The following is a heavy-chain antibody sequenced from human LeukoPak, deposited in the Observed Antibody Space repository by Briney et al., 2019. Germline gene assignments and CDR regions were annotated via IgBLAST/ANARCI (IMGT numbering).Heavy chain of an antibody. CDR2: INHSGST. Sequence: SETLSLTCAVYGGSFSGYYWSWIRQPPGKGLEWIGEINHSGSTNYSPSLKSRVTLSVDTSKNQFSLKLSSVTAADTAVYYCARFGSTSYYLKDWFDTCGQGTLLTASS. CDR3: ARFGSTSYYLKDWFDT. V-gene: IGHV4-34*01. D-gene: IGHD2-2*01. CDR1: GGSFSGYY. J-gene: IGHJ5*02.